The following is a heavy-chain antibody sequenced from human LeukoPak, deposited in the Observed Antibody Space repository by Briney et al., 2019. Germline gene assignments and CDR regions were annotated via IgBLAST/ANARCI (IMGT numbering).Heavy chain of an antibody. CDR3: AKEVSAYSYGLPIPFDY. CDR1: GFTFSSYA. J-gene: IGHJ4*02. V-gene: IGHV3-23*01. D-gene: IGHD5-18*01. Sequence: GGSLRLSCAASGFTFSSYAMSWVRQAPGKGLEWVSGISGSGGSTYYADSVKGRFTISRDNSKNTLYLQMISLRAEDTAVYYCAKEVSAYSYGLPIPFDYWGQGTLVTVSS. CDR2: ISGSGGST.